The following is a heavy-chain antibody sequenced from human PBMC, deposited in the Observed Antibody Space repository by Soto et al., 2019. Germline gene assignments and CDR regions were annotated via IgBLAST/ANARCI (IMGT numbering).Heavy chain of an antibody. CDR2: IHHNGNT. D-gene: IGHD2-8*01. J-gene: IGHJ4*02. Sequence: QVQLQESGPGLVKPSGTLSLTCTVSDGSISSDYWWTWVRQPPGKGLEWIGEIHHNGNTAYDPSLKSRVTIALDKSNNQFSLQLTSVTAADTAVYYCAARVYRSVGGGFYWGQGALVTVSS. V-gene: IGHV4-4*02. CDR1: DGSISSDYW. CDR3: AARVYRSVGGGFY.